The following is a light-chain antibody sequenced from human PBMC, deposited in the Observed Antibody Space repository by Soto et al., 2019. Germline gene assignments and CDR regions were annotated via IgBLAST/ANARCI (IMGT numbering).Light chain of an antibody. CDR1: QSVGSN. J-gene: IGKJ5*01. CDR2: GAS. V-gene: IGKV3-20*01. Sequence: TQSPATLSVYPGEKGTLVCRASQSVGSNLAWYQQKPGQAPRLRIDGASSRATGIPDRLSGSGSGTEFTLTISRMEPEDFAVYYCQQYGSTNTFGHGTRLEIK. CDR3: QQYGSTNT.